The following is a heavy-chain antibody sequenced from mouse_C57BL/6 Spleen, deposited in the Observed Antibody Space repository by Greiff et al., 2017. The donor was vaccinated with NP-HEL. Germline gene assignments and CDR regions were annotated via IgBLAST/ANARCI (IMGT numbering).Heavy chain of an antibody. V-gene: IGHV1-59*01. Sequence: QVQLQQPGAELVRPGTSVKLSCKASGYTFTSYWMHWVKQRPGQGLEWIGVIDPPDSYTNYNQKFKGKATLTVDTSSSTAYMQLSSLTSEDSAVYYCARDDYIPWFAYWGQGTLVTVSA. J-gene: IGHJ3*01. D-gene: IGHD2-4*01. CDR2: IDPPDSYT. CDR3: ARDDYIPWFAY. CDR1: GYTFTSYW.